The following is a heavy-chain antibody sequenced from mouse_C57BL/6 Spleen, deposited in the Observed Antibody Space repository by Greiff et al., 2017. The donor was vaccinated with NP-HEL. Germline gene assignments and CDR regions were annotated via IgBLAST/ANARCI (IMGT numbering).Heavy chain of an antibody. V-gene: IGHV14-1*01. CDR1: GFNIKDYY. CDR3: VYYYEDWYFDV. CDR2: IDPEDGDT. Sequence: EVQLQQSGAELVRPGASVKLSCTASGFNIKDYYMHWVKQRPEQGLEWIGRIDPEDGDTEYAPKFQGKATMTADTSSNTAYLQLSSLTSEDTAVYFCVYYYEDWYFDVWGTGTTVTVSS. J-gene: IGHJ1*03. D-gene: IGHD1-1*01.